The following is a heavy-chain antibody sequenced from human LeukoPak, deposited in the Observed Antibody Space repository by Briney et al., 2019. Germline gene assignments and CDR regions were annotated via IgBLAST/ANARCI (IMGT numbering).Heavy chain of an antibody. CDR1: GFTFSSYA. D-gene: IGHD3-10*01. CDR3: ARRDGSGSYDY. V-gene: IGHV3-64*01. CDR2: ISSNGGST. J-gene: IGHJ4*02. Sequence: PGGPLRLSCAASGFTFSSYAMHWVRQAPGKGLEYVSAISSNGGSTYYANSVKGRFTISRDNSKNTLYLQMGSLRAEDMAVYYCARRDGSGSYDYWGQGTLVTVSS.